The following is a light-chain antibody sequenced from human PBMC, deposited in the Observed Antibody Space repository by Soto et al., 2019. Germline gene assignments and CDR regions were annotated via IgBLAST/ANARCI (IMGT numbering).Light chain of an antibody. CDR2: DVT. V-gene: IGLV2-14*03. CDR1: SSDFV. J-gene: IGLJ2*01. Sequence: QSVLTQPASVSGSPGQSITISCTGTSSDFVSWYQQHPGTAPKLVIYDVTYRPSGVSNRFSGSKSGNTASLTISGLQAEDEADYYCSSYTGDVLFGGGTKVTVL. CDR3: SSYTGDVL.